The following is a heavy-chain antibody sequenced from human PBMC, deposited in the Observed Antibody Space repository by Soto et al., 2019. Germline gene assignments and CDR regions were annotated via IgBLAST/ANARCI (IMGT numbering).Heavy chain of an antibody. D-gene: IGHD3-16*01. CDR1: GFTLSSYS. Sequence: ESGGGLVQPGGSLRLSCTASGFTLSSYSMNWVRQAPGKGLEWVSYLSSGMRYIYYTAPVKGRFTVSRDRAKNSLYLQMNSLRDDDTAVYYCTRDLGRGYGMDVWGQGTTVTVSS. V-gene: IGHV3-48*02. CDR2: LSSGMRYI. J-gene: IGHJ6*02. CDR3: TRDLGRGYGMDV.